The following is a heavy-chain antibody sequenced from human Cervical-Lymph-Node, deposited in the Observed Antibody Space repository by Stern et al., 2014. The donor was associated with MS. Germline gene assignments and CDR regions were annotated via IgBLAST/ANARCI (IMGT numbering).Heavy chain of an antibody. CDR3: ARPYSPSSLPGTD. CDR1: GYNFANYW. CDR2: IHPDDSDT. D-gene: IGHD6-6*01. Sequence: EVQLVQSGAEVKKPGESLEISCKASGYNFANYWIGWVRPMPGKGLEWMGIIHPDDSDTRYSPSFQGPGTFSADQSIDTASLRWCSLKASDTAMYYCARPYSPSSLPGTDGGQGPLVTVSS. J-gene: IGHJ4*02. V-gene: IGHV5-51*03.